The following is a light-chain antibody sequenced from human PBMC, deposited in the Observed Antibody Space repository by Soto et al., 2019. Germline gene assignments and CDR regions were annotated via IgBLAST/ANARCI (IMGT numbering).Light chain of an antibody. J-gene: IGKJ1*01. CDR3: QQSFDPAWT. Sequence: DIQLTQSPSSLSASVGDRVTITCRASQIISTYLNWYQYKVGTAPKLIIYSTATLQSGVPSRFSVSRSGAEFTLTISSLQPEDFATYYCQQSFDPAWTFGPGTKVEV. CDR2: STA. CDR1: QIISTY. V-gene: IGKV1-39*01.